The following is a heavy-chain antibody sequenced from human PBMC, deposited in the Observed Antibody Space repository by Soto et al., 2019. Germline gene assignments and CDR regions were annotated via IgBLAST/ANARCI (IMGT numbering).Heavy chain of an antibody. CDR3: ARGSDYGSWSYSVYHYHLSV. V-gene: IGHV1-69*02. Sequence: SVKVSCKASEGTFSSYTISWVRQAPGQGLEWMGRIIPILGIANYAQKFQGRVTITADKSTSTAYMELSSLRSEDTAVYYCARGSDYGSWSYSVYHYHLSVWGKRTSVTSPQ. CDR2: IIPILGIA. J-gene: IGHJ6*04. CDR1: EGTFSSYT. D-gene: IGHD3-10*01.